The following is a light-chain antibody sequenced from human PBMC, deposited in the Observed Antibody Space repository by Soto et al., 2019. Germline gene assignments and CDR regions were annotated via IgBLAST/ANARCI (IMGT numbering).Light chain of an antibody. CDR2: GAS. CDR3: QQYGSSPIT. J-gene: IGKJ5*01. CDR1: QSVRNNY. V-gene: IGKV3-20*01. Sequence: EIVMTQSPATLSVSPGERATLSCRASQSVRNNYLAWYHQKPGQAPRLLVYGASNRATGIPDRFSGSGSGTDFTLTISRLEPEDFAVYYCQQYGSSPITFGQGTRLEIK.